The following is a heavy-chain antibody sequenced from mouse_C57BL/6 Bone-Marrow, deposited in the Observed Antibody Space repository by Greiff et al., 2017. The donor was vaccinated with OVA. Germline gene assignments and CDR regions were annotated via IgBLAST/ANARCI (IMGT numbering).Heavy chain of an antibody. CDR2: IHPNSGST. V-gene: IGHV1-64*01. Sequence: QVQLQQPGAELVKPGASVKLSCKASGYTFTSYWMHWVKQRPGQGLEWIGMIHPNSGSTNYNEKFKSKATLTVDKSSSTAYMQLSSLKSEDSAVYYCAREGGYSSGYIGYWGQGTTLTVSS. CDR1: GYTFTSYW. CDR3: AREGGYSSGYIGY. D-gene: IGHD3-2*02. J-gene: IGHJ2*01.